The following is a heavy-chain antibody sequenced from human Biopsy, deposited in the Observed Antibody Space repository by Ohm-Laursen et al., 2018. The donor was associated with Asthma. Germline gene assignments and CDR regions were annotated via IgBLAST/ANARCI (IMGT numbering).Heavy chain of an antibody. D-gene: IGHD6-19*01. CDR2: ISGYSGDT. CDR1: GYTFSNYA. Sequence: ASVKVSCKASGYTFSNYAISWVRQAPGQGLEWMGWISGYSGDTKFAQNVKGRLSLTTDTSTSTAYMELRSLTSDDTAVYYCAFFNSGGFDYWGQGALVTVSS. CDR3: AFFNSGGFDY. J-gene: IGHJ4*02. V-gene: IGHV1-18*04.